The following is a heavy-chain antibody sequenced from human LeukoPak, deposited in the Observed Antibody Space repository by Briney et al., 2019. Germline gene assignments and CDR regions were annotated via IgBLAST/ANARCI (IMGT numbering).Heavy chain of an antibody. D-gene: IGHD3-22*01. V-gene: IGHV3-74*01. CDR3: ARAPTEIGGYYPEYFRH. Sequence: GGSLRLSCAASGFTFSSYWMHWVRHAPGKGLVWVSRIKSDGSTRYADSVKGRFTISRDNAKNTVSLQMNSLRAEDTGVYYCARAPTEIGGYYPEYFRHWGQGTLVTVSP. CDR1: GFTFSSYW. J-gene: IGHJ1*01. CDR2: IKSDGST.